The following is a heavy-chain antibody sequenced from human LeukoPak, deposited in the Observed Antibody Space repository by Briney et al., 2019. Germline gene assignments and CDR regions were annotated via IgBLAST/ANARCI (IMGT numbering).Heavy chain of an antibody. Sequence: SETLSLTCTVSGGSISSYYWSWIRRPPGKGLEWIGYIYYSGSTNYNPSLKSRVTISVDTSKNQFSLKLSSVTAADTAVYYCARMGLGCSSTSCYFDYWGQGTLVTVSS. V-gene: IGHV4-59*01. J-gene: IGHJ4*02. D-gene: IGHD2-2*01. CDR1: GGSISSYY. CDR2: IYYSGST. CDR3: ARMGLGCSSTSCYFDY.